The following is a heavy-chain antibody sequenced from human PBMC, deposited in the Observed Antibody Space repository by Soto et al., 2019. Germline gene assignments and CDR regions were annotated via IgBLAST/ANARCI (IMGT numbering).Heavy chain of an antibody. Sequence: SVKDSCKASGGTFSSYAISWVRQAPGQGLEWMGGIIPIFGTANYAQKFQGRVTITADESTSTAYMELSSLRSEDTAVYYCARAESMITFGGVIVIPPLYYYYGMDVWGQGTTVTVSS. D-gene: IGHD3-16*02. J-gene: IGHJ6*02. CDR2: IIPIFGTA. V-gene: IGHV1-69*13. CDR3: ARAESMITFGGVIVIPPLYYYYGMDV. CDR1: GGTFSSYA.